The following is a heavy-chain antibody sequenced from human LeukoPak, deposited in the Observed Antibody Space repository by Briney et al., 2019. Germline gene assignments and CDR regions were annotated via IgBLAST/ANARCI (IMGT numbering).Heavy chain of an antibody. Sequence: SETLSLTCTVSGGSISSYYWSWIRQPPGKGLEWIGYISYSGSTNYNPSLKSRVTISVDTSKNQFSLKLSSVTAADTAVYYCARPDYNSGWYYFDYWGQGTLVTVSS. CDR1: GGSISSYY. CDR3: ARPDYNSGWYYFDY. V-gene: IGHV4-59*08. D-gene: IGHD6-19*01. J-gene: IGHJ4*02. CDR2: ISYSGST.